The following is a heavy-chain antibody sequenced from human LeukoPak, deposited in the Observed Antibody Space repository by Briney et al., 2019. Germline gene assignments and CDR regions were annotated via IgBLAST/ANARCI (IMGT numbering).Heavy chain of an antibody. Sequence: ASVKVSCKASGYTFTSYGISWVRQAPGQGLEWMGWISAYNGNTNYAQKLQGRVTMATDTSTSTAYTELRSLRSDDTAVYYCARVTVTTTLRLGYWFDPWSQGTLVTVSS. J-gene: IGHJ5*02. D-gene: IGHD4-17*01. CDR2: ISAYNGNT. CDR1: GYTFTSYG. V-gene: IGHV1-18*01. CDR3: ARVTVTTTLRLGYWFDP.